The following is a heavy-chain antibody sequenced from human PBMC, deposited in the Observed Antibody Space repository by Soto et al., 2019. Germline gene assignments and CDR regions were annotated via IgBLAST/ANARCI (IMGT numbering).Heavy chain of an antibody. Sequence: ASVKVSCKASGYTFTSYYMHWGRQAHGQGLEWMGIINPSGGSTSYAQKFQGRVTMTRDTSTSTVYMELSSLRSEDTAVYYCARGYCSSTRCLSSHNWFDPWGQGTLVTVSS. CDR3: ARGYCSSTRCLSSHNWFDP. J-gene: IGHJ5*02. V-gene: IGHV1-46*03. CDR2: INPSGGST. CDR1: GYTFTSYY. D-gene: IGHD2-2*01.